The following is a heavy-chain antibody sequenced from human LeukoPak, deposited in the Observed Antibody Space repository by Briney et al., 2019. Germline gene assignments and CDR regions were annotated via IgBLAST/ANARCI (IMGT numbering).Heavy chain of an antibody. J-gene: IGHJ3*02. CDR1: GYTFTGYY. D-gene: IGHD3-10*01. CDR2: INPNSGGT. CDR3: ARDYGSGSYAFDI. Sequence: ASVKVSCKASGYTFTGYYMHWVRQAPGQGLEWMGWINPNSGGTNYAQKFQGRVTMTRDTSISTAYMELSSLRSEDTAVYYCARDYGSGSYAFDIWGQGTMVTVSS. V-gene: IGHV1-2*02.